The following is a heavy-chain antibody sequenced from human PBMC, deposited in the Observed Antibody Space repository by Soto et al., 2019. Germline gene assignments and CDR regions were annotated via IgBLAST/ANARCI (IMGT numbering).Heavy chain of an antibody. D-gene: IGHD2-15*01. CDR3: AKAGCSGGTCYLYYFDY. J-gene: IGHJ4*02. Sequence: GGSLRLSCAASGFTLSNNYMSWVRQAPGKGLEWVSVIYSSGRTDYADSVKGRFTISRDKSKNTLYLQMDSLRVEDSAVYSCAKAGCSGGTCYLYYFDYWGQGALVTVSS. V-gene: IGHV3-53*01. CDR1: GFTLSNNY. CDR2: IYSSGRT.